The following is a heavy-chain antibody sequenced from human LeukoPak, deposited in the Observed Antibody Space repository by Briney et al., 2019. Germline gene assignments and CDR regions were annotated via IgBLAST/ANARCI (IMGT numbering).Heavy chain of an antibody. CDR3: ARDSGSGGAGSFPF. J-gene: IGHJ4*02. Sequence: GGSLRLSCAGSGFTFRSYSMNWVRQAPGKGLEWVSIIYSGGSTYYADAVKGRFTISRDNSNNTLYLQMNSLRAEDTAVFYCARDSGSGGAGSFPFWGQGTLVTVSS. CDR2: IYSGGST. D-gene: IGHD3-10*01. V-gene: IGHV3-66*02. CDR1: GFTFRSYS.